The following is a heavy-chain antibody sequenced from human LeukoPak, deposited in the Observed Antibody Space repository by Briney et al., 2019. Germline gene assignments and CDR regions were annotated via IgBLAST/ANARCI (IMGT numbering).Heavy chain of an antibody. Sequence: SETLSLTCAVYGGSFSGYYWSWIRQPPGKGLEWIGEINHSGSTNYNPSLKSRVTISVDTSKNQFSLKLSSVTAADTAVYYCAGVWFGELLWFDPWGQGTLVTVSS. CDR1: GGSFSGYY. CDR2: INHSGST. V-gene: IGHV4-34*01. J-gene: IGHJ5*02. CDR3: AGVWFGELLWFDP. D-gene: IGHD3-10*01.